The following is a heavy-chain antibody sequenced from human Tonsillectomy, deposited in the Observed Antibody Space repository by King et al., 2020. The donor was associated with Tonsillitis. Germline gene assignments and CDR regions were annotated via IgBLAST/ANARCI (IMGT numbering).Heavy chain of an antibody. V-gene: IGHV1-2*04. CDR2: LNPNSCGP. Sequence: LQLVQSGAEVKKPGASVKVSCKASGYTLTGYYMHWVRHAPGQGLEWMGLLNPNSCGPHYAQMIQGWVTITRDTSISTAYMVLSRLRSDDTAVYYCARDLKVVVPAAISFMFDLWGQGTLVTVSS. CDR3: ARDLKVVVPAAISFMFDL. J-gene: IGHJ5*02. D-gene: IGHD2-2*01. CDR1: GYTLTGYY.